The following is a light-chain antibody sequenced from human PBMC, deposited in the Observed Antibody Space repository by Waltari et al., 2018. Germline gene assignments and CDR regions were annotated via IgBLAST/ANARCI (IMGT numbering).Light chain of an antibody. CDR2: PVN. Sequence: QSVLTQPASVSGSPGQSITISCTGTIPIIGYYNLVSWYQQYPGKAPKALIYPVNKRPSETSNRFSGSKSGNTASLTISGLQAEDEADYYCCSYADSRTWVFGGGTKLTVL. CDR1: IPIIGYYNL. CDR3: CSYADSRTWV. J-gene: IGLJ3*02. V-gene: IGLV2-23*02.